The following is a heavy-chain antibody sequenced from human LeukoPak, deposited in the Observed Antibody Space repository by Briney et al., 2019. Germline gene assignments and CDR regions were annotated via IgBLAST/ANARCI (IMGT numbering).Heavy chain of an antibody. D-gene: IGHD3-9*01. J-gene: IGHJ4*02. Sequence: GRSLRLSCAASGFTFSSYSMNSVRQAPGKGLEWVSSISSSSSYIYYPDSVKGRFTISRDNAKNSLYLEMDSLRAEDTAVYDCARDRYDILTGYPALYYFDYWGQGTLVTVSS. CDR3: ARDRYDILTGYPALYYFDY. CDR2: ISSSSSYI. CDR1: GFTFSSYS. V-gene: IGHV3-21*01.